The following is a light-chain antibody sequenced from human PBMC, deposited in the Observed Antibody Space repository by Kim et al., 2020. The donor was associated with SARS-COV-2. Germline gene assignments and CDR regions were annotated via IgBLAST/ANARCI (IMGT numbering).Light chain of an antibody. J-gene: IGKJ5*01. CDR1: QSLLHSNGYNY. CDR2: LGS. CDR3: MQALRTPGT. Sequence: DIVMTQSPLSLPVTPGEPASISCRSSQSLLHSNGYNYLDWYLQKPGQSPQLLIYLGSNRASGVPDRFSGSGSGTDFTLKISRVEAEDVGVYYCMQALRTPGTFGRGTRLEIK. V-gene: IGKV2-28*01.